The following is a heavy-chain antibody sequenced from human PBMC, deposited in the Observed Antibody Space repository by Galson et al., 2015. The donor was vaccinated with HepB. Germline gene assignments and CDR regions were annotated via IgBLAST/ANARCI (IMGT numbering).Heavy chain of an antibody. CDR2: ISYDGGNK. D-gene: IGHD3-10*01. CDR1: GFTFSSYA. J-gene: IGHJ4*02. Sequence: SLRLSCAASGFTFSSYAMHWVRQAPGKGLEWVAVISYDGGNKYYADSVKGRFTISRDNSKNTLYLQMNSLRAEDTAVYYCARMGITMVRGVTPADYWGQGTLVTVSS. V-gene: IGHV3-30-3*01. CDR3: ARMGITMVRGVTPADY.